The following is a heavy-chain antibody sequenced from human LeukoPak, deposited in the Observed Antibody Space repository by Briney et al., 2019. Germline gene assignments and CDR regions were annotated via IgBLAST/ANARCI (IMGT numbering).Heavy chain of an antibody. V-gene: IGHV4-34*01. CDR1: GGSLSGYY. Sequence: PSETLSLTCAVYGGSLSGYYWSWIRQPPGKGLEWVREINHSGSTNYNPSLKSRITISVDTSKNQFSLKLSSVTAADTAVYYCARGLQYRSSTSCLGRFDPWGQGTLVTVSS. CDR3: ARGLQYRSSTSCLGRFDP. CDR2: INHSGST. J-gene: IGHJ5*02. D-gene: IGHD2-2*01.